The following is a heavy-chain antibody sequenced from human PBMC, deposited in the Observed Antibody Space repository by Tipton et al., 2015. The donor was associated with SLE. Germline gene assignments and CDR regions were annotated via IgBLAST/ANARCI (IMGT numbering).Heavy chain of an antibody. J-gene: IGHJ6*02. V-gene: IGHV4-34*01. CDR3: ASRELRFLEFGYYSYGVDV. D-gene: IGHD3-3*01. CDR2: INHSGST. CDR1: GGSFSGYY. Sequence: TLSLTCAVYGGSFSGYYWSWFRQPPGKGLEWIGEINHSGSTNYNPSLKNRVTISIDTSKNQFSLKLTSVTAADTAVYYCASRELRFLEFGYYSYGVDVWGHGTTVTVSS.